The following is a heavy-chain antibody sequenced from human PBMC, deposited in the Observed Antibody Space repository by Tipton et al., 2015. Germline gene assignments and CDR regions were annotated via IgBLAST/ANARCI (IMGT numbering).Heavy chain of an antibody. CDR2: IYYGGST. J-gene: IGHJ4*02. CDR1: GGSISSSSYY. V-gene: IGHV4-39*07. D-gene: IGHD3-3*02. Sequence: GLVKPSETLSLTCTVSGGSISSSSYYWGWIRQPPGKGLEWIGSIYYGGSTYYNPSLKSRVTISVDKSKNQFSLRLTSVTAADTAVYYCTHYIYGVAPSGVYWGQGTLVTVSS. CDR3: THYIYGVAPSGVY.